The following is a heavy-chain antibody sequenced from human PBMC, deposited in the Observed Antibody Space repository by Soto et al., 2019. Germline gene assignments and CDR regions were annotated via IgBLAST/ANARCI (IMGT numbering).Heavy chain of an antibody. CDR1: GGTFSSYA. D-gene: IGHD6-13*01. CDR2: SIPIFGTA. J-gene: IGHJ6*02. V-gene: IGHV1-69*01. CDR3: ARASAIAAAGDYYYDMDV. Sequence: QVQLVQSGAEVKKPGSSVKVSCTASGGTFSSYAISWVRQAPGQGLEWMGGSIPIFGTANYAQKFQGRVTITADESTSTAYMELSSLRSEDTAVYYCARASAIAAAGDYYYDMDVWGQGTTVTVSS.